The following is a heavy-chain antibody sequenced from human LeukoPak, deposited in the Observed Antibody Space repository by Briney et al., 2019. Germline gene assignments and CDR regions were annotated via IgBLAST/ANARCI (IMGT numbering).Heavy chain of an antibody. CDR1: GYTFGTHW. J-gene: IGHJ4*02. V-gene: IGHV1-46*01. Sequence: GASVKVSCKASGYTFGTHWMHWVRQAPGQGLEWMAIINPSGDFRSYAQRFQGRLTVTRDMSTRTVYMELSDLRPEDTAVYYCAREESIGKYQFLHDYWGQGTLVTVSS. CDR2: INPSGDFR. D-gene: IGHD1-26*01. CDR3: AREESIGKYQFLHDY.